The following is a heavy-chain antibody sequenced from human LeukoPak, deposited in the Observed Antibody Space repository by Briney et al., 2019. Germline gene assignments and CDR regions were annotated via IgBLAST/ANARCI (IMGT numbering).Heavy chain of an antibody. CDR3: ARDMATSGSFDY. D-gene: IGHD3-10*01. V-gene: IGHV3-48*03. CDR2: ISSSGGTI. CDR1: GFPFSSYA. J-gene: IGHJ4*02. Sequence: GGSLRLSCSASGFPFSSYAMHWVRQAPGKGLEWVSYISSSGGTIYYADSVKGRFTISRDNAKNSLYLQMNSLRAEDTAVYYCARDMATSGSFDYWGQGTLVTVSS.